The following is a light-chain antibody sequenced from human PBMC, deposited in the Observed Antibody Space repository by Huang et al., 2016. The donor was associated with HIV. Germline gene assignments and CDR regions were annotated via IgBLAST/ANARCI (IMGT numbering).Light chain of an antibody. Sequence: DIQLTQSPSTLSASVGDRLTTTCRASQNISSWFALYQQKPGKAPKLLIYKLSSLESWVPSRFSGIGSGTKFTLTINSLQPDDIGTYYCQYGETFGQGSKVEVK. CDR2: KLS. CDR1: QNISSW. V-gene: IGKV1-5*03. CDR3: QYGET. J-gene: IGKJ1*01.